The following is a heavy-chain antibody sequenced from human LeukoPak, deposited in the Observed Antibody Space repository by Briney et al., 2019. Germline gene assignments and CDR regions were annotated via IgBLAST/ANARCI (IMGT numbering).Heavy chain of an antibody. CDR3: ARIKTAAGHAY. CDR1: GGSISGYP. J-gene: IGHJ4*02. V-gene: IGHV4-59*08. Sequence: SETLSLTCTVSGGSISGYPWSWVRQPPGKGLEWIGHIYYSGSTNYNPSLKSRVTLTVDTSKNQFSLTLTSVTAADTAVYYCARIKTAAGHAYWGQGALVTVSS. CDR2: IYYSGST. D-gene: IGHD6-13*01.